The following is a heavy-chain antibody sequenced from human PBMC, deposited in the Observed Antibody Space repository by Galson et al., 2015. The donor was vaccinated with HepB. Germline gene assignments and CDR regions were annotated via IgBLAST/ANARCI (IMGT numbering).Heavy chain of an antibody. V-gene: IGHV1-46*01. CDR1: GHTFTSYD. J-gene: IGHJ3*02. Sequence: SVKVSCKASGHTFTSYDINWVRQATGQGLEWMGIINPSGGSTSYAQKFQGRVTMTRDTSTSTVYMELSSLRSEDTAVYYCASTLWFGEFGAFDIWGQGTMVTVSS. CDR3: ASTLWFGEFGAFDI. CDR2: INPSGGST. D-gene: IGHD3-10*01.